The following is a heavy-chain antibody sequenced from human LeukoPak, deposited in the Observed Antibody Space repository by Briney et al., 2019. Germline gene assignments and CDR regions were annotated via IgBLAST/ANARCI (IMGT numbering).Heavy chain of an antibody. CDR2: ISDSGST. CDR3: ARHLKKDGYNYYFDY. CDR1: GGSISTYY. Sequence: SGTLSLTCTVSGGSISTYYWSWIRQPPGKGLEWVGFISDSGSTDYNPSLTSRVTISVDTSKNQFSLRLSSVTAADTAVYYCARHLKKDGYNYYFDYWGQGTLVTVSS. D-gene: IGHD5-24*01. V-gene: IGHV4-59*08. J-gene: IGHJ4*02.